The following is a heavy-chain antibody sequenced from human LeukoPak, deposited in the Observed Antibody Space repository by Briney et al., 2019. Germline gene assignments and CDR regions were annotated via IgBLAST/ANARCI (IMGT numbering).Heavy chain of an antibody. J-gene: IGHJ3*02. CDR2: IYYSGST. D-gene: IGHD3-22*01. CDR1: GGSISGYY. Sequence: PSGTLSLTCTVSGGSISGYYWSWIRQSPGKGLVWIGYIYYSGSTNYNPSLKSRVTMSVDMSKNQFSLKLHSVTAADTALYYCARHFTYFYDSSGYPRDGFDIWGQGTMVTVSS. CDR3: ARHFTYFYDSSGYPRDGFDI. V-gene: IGHV4-59*08.